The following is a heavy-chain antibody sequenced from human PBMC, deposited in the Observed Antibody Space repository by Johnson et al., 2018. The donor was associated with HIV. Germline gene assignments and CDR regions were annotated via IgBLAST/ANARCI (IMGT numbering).Heavy chain of an antibody. Sequence: VKLVESGGVVAQIGGSLRLSCAASGFTFDAYTMYWVRQPPGKGLEWVSDISDSGGSTYYADSVKGRFTISRDNSKNTVYLQMNSLRAEDTAVYYCATLGGGCLDHAFDIWGQGTMVTVSS. J-gene: IGHJ3*02. CDR3: ATLGGGCLDHAFDI. V-gene: IGHV3-23*04. CDR2: ISDSGGST. CDR1: GFTFDAYT. D-gene: IGHD5/OR15-5a*01.